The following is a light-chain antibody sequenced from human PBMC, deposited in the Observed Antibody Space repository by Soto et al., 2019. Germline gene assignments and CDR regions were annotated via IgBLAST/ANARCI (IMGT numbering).Light chain of an antibody. J-gene: IGKJ2*01. Sequence: DIQMTQSPSTLSASVGDRVTITCRASQSISTWLAWYQQKPGKAPKLLIYKASSLESGVPSRFSGSGSGTEFTLTISSLQPDDLATYYCQQYNNYLYTFGQGTKLEIK. CDR1: QSISTW. CDR2: KAS. V-gene: IGKV1-5*03. CDR3: QQYNNYLYT.